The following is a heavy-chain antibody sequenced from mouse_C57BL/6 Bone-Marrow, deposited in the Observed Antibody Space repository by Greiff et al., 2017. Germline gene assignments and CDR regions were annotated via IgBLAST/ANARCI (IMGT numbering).Heavy chain of an antibody. CDR2: IDPANGNT. J-gene: IGHJ1*03. CDR3: ALITTVVATRDWYFDV. CDR1: GFNIKNTY. Sequence: VQLQQSVAELVRPGASVKLSCTASGFNIKNTYMHWVKQRPEQGLEWSGRIDPANGNTKYAPKFQGKATITADTSSNTAYLQLSSLTSEDTAIYYCALITTVVATRDWYFDVWGTGTTVTVSS. V-gene: IGHV14-3*01. D-gene: IGHD1-1*01.